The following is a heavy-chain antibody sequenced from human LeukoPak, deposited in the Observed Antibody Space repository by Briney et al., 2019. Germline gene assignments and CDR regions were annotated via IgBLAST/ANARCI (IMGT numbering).Heavy chain of an antibody. CDR3: ARDRSLYSSTWYVPRDGFDI. V-gene: IGHV1-46*01. D-gene: IGHD6-13*01. CDR1: GYTFTSYY. Sequence: ASVTVSCKASGYTFTSYYMHWVRQAPGQGLEWMGIINPSGGSTSYAQKFQGRVTITADRSTSTDYMELSSLSSEDTAVYYCARDRSLYSSTWYVPRDGFDIWGQGTMVTVSS. CDR2: INPSGGST. J-gene: IGHJ3*02.